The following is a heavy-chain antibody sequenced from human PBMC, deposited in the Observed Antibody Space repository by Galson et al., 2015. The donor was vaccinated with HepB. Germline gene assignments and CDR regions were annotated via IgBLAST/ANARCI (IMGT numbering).Heavy chain of an antibody. J-gene: IGHJ4*02. CDR3: ARDAFSDGLGYSSSWSLDY. CDR2: ISAYNGNT. V-gene: IGHV1-18*01. D-gene: IGHD6-13*01. CDR1: GYTFTSYG. Sequence: SVKVSCKASGYTFTSYGISWVRQAPGQGLEWMGWISAYNGNTNYAQKLQGRVTMTTDTSTSTAYMELRSLRSDDTAVYYCARDAFSDGLGYSSSWSLDYWGQGTLVTVSS.